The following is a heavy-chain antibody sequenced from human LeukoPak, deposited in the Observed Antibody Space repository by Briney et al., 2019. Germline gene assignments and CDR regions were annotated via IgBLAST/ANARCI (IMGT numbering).Heavy chain of an antibody. CDR2: IIPIFGTA. J-gene: IGHJ4*02. CDR1: GGTFSSYA. V-gene: IGHV1-69*13. Sequence: GASVKVSCKASGGTFSSYAISWVQQAPGQGLEWMGGIIPIFGTANYAQKFQGRVTITADESTSTAYMELSSLRSEDTAVYYCARDTTYSNYYDSSGYSGVDYWGQGTLVTVSS. CDR3: ARDTTYSNYYDSSGYSGVDY. D-gene: IGHD3-22*01.